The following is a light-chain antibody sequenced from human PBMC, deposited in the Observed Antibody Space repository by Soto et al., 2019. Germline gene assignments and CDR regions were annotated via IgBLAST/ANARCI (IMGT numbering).Light chain of an antibody. CDR2: EVS. J-gene: IGLJ2*01. V-gene: IGLV2-14*01. Sequence: QSALTQPASVSGSPGQSITISCTGTSSDVGGYNYVSWYQQHPGKAPKLMIYEVSNRPSGVSNRFSGSKSGNTASLTISVFQAEDEADYYCSSYTSSSTPVVFGGGTKLTVL. CDR3: SSYTSSSTPVV. CDR1: SSDVGGYNY.